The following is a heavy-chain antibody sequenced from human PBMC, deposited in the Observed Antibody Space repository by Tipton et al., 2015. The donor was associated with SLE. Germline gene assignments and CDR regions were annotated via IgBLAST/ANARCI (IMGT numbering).Heavy chain of an antibody. CDR3: ARDRGFCSGGTCYYDGFDI. CDR1: GGSFSGYY. Sequence: TLSLTCAVYGGSFSGYYWSWIRQPPGKGLEWIGEINHSGSTNYKPSLKSRVTISVDTSKNQFSLKVRSVTAADTAVYYCARDRGFCSGGTCYYDGFDIWGQGTMVSVSS. J-gene: IGHJ3*02. V-gene: IGHV4-34*01. D-gene: IGHD2-15*01. CDR2: INHSGST.